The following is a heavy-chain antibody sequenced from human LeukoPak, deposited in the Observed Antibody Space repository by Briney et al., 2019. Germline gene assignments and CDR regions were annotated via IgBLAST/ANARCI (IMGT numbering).Heavy chain of an antibody. CDR2: IIPIFGTA. V-gene: IGHV1-69*01. J-gene: IGHJ4*02. Sequence: ASVKVSCKTSGGTFSSYAISWVRQAPGQGLEWMGGIIPIFGTANYAQKFQGRVTITADESTSTAYMELSSLRSEDTAVYYCARESSGWYILWGQGTLVTVSS. D-gene: IGHD6-19*01. CDR1: GGTFSSYA. CDR3: ARESSGWYIL.